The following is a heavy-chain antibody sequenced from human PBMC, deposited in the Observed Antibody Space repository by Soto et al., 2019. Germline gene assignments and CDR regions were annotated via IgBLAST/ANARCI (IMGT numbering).Heavy chain of an antibody. D-gene: IGHD4-17*01. V-gene: IGHV4-30-4*06. CDR2: IYYSGST. Sequence: ISSGGYYWSWIRQHPGKGLEWIGYIYYSGSTYYNPSLKSRVTISVDTSKNQFSLKLSSVTAADTAVYYCARDPYGGNTAFDYWGQGTLVTVSS. CDR1: ISSGGYY. J-gene: IGHJ4*02. CDR3: ARDPYGGNTAFDY.